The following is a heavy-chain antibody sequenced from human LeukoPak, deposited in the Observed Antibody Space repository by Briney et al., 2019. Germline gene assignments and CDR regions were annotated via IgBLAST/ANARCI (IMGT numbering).Heavy chain of an antibody. J-gene: IGHJ4*02. V-gene: IGHV4-4*02. D-gene: IGHD2-8*02. CDR1: IDSTRGNY. Sequence: SGTLSLTCAVSIDSTRGNYWSWVRQAPGKGLEGIGEAHRSGRTNYIPSLKSRGTISIDNYKDQISLDLASVTAADTVVYYCATEILGAPTPGAYWGQGTLVTVSS. CDR2: AHRSGRT. CDR3: ATEILGAPTPGAY.